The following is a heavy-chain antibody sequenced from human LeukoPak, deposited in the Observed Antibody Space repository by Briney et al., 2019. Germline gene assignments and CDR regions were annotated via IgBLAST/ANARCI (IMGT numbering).Heavy chain of an antibody. CDR1: GFTFSSYA. Sequence: GGSLRLSCAASGFTFSSYAMSWVRQAPGKGLEWVSAISGSGGSTYYADSVKGRFTISRDNSKNTLYLQMNSLRAEDTAVYYCAKLKGGVKYNWNYNWYFDLWGRGTLVTVSS. D-gene: IGHD1-7*01. V-gene: IGHV3-23*01. CDR3: AKLKGGVKYNWNYNWYFDL. J-gene: IGHJ2*01. CDR2: ISGSGGST.